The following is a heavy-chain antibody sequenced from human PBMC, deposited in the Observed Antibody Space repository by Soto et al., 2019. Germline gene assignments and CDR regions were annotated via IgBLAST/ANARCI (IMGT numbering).Heavy chain of an antibody. Sequence: NPSETLSLTCTVSGGSISSYYWNWIRQPPGKGLEWIGYIYSSGYTNYNPSLKTRVTMSVGTSKNQFSLKLSSASAADSAIYYCARGSSNDRSFGFDYWGQGTLVTVSS. CDR3: ARGSSNDRSFGFDY. CDR1: GGSISSYY. CDR2: IYSSGYT. D-gene: IGHD3-22*01. V-gene: IGHV4-59*01. J-gene: IGHJ4*02.